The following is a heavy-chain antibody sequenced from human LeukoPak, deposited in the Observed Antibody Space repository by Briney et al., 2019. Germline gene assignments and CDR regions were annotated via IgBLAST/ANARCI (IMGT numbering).Heavy chain of an antibody. V-gene: IGHV3-74*01. CDR2: INSDGSST. CDR3: ARGDGYNLIDY. D-gene: IGHD5-24*01. J-gene: IGHJ4*02. Sequence: PGGSLRLSCAASGFTFSSYWMHCVRQAPGKGLVWVSRINSDGSSTSYADSVKGRFTISRDNAKNTLYLQMNSLRAEDTAVYYCARGDGYNLIDYWGQGTLVTVSS. CDR1: GFTFSSYW.